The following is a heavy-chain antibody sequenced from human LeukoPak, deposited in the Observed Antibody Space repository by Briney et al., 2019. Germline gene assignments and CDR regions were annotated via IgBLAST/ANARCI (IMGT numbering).Heavy chain of an antibody. CDR1: GFTFSNAW. V-gene: IGHV3-15*01. CDR2: IKSKTDGGTT. D-gene: IGHD3-3*01. Sequence: PGGSLRLSCAASGFTFSNAWMSWVRQAPGKGLEWVGRIKSKTDGGTTDYAAPVKGRFTISRDDSKNTLYLQMNSLKTEDTAVYYCTTKRPRFLEWLSHYYYMDVWGKGTTVTVSS. J-gene: IGHJ6*03. CDR3: TTKRPRFLEWLSHYYYMDV.